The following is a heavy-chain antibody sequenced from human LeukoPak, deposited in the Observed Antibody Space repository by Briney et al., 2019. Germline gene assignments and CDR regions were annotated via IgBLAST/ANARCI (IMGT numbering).Heavy chain of an antibody. CDR1: GFTVSSNY. J-gene: IGHJ6*03. D-gene: IGHD3-3*01. CDR2: IYSGGTT. CDR3: ASATFWSGYQRDSWYMDV. Sequence: GGSRRLACAASGFTVSSNYMSWVRPAPGKGLEWVSVIYSGGTTYYADSVKGRFTISRDNSKNTVYLQMSSLRAEDTAVYYCASATFWSGYQRDSWYMDVWGKGTPVTVSS. V-gene: IGHV3-66*02.